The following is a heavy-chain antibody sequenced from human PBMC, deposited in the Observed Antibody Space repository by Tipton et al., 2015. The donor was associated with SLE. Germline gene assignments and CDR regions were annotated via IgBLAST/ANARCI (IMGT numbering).Heavy chain of an antibody. CDR2: IYYTGST. V-gene: IGHV4-39*07. J-gene: IGHJ3*01. CDR3: ATSVYSSNYFGPFDL. Sequence: TLSLTCTVSGASTSSGRYYWVWIRQSPGGGLEWIGSIYYTGSTYYSPSLKSRVTISVDTSKNLFSLNVDSVTAADTAVYFCATSVYSSNYFGPFDLWGQGTMVTVSS. D-gene: IGHD6-13*01. CDR1: GASTSSGRYY.